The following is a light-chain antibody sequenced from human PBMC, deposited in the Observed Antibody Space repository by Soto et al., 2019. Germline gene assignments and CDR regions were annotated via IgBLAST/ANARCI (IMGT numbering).Light chain of an antibody. Sequence: EIVLTQSPATLSLSPGERATLSCRASQSVGSSLAWYQQKLPQAPRLLIYAASDRATGIPGRFSGSGSGTDFTLIISSLEPEDFAFYYCQQGNTWPWTFGQGTKVDIK. CDR2: AAS. V-gene: IGKV3-11*01. J-gene: IGKJ1*01. CDR1: QSVGSS. CDR3: QQGNTWPWT.